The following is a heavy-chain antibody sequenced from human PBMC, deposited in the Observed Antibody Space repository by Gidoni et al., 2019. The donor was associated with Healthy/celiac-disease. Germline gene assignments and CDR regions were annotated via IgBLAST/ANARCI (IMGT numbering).Heavy chain of an antibody. V-gene: IGHV3-21*01. J-gene: IGHJ5*02. CDR1: GFTFRSYS. Sequence: EVQLVESGGGLVKPGGSLRLSCAASGFTFRSYSMNWVRQAPGKGLTWVSSISSISSYIYYADSVKGRFTISRDNAKNSLYLQMNSLRAEDTAVYYCARDGGGAYHWGQGTLVTVSS. CDR2: ISSISSYI. CDR3: ARDGGGAYH. D-gene: IGHD1-26*01.